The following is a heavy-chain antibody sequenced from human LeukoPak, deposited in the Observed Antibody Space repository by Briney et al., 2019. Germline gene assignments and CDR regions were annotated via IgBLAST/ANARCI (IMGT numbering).Heavy chain of an antibody. V-gene: IGHV3-33*01. CDR2: IWSDGSNE. J-gene: IGHJ4*02. D-gene: IGHD6-13*01. CDR3: ARDREAAADLGY. CDR1: GFTFSSYG. Sequence: PGGSLRLSCAASGFTFSSYGMHWVRQAPGKGLELVAVIWSDGSNEHYADSVKGRFTISRENSKNTPYLQMNSTRAEDTAVYYCARDREAAADLGYWGQGTLVTVSS.